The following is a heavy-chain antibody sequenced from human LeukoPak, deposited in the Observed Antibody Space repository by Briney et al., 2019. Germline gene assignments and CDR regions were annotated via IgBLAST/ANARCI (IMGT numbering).Heavy chain of an antibody. CDR2: ITWNSGNI. CDR3: VRVTYGGNSGYHFDY. CDR1: GFTFDHYA. D-gene: IGHD4-23*01. J-gene: IGHJ4*02. Sequence: PGRSLRLSCLASGFTFDHYAMHWVRQAPGKGLEWVSGITWNSGNIGYADSVKGRFTISRDNAKNSLYLQMNGLRAEDMALYYCVRVTYGGNSGYHFDYWGQGALVTVPS. V-gene: IGHV3-9*03.